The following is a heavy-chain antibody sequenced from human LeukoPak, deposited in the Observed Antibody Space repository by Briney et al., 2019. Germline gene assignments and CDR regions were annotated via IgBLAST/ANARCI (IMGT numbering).Heavy chain of an antibody. Sequence: ASVKVSCKASGYSFTGYYMHWVRQAPGQGLEWMGWISAYNGNTNYAQKLQGRVTMTTDTSTSTAYMELRSLRSDDTAVYYCARRPDYYGSGRKTLQFDYWGQGTLVTVSS. D-gene: IGHD3-10*01. CDR2: ISAYNGNT. CDR3: ARRPDYYGSGRKTLQFDY. CDR1: GYSFTGYY. V-gene: IGHV1-18*04. J-gene: IGHJ4*02.